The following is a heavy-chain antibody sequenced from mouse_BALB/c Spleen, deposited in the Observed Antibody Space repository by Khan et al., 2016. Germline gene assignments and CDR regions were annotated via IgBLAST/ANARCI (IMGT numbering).Heavy chain of an antibody. J-gene: IGHJ4*01. CDR3: AIFYYGSSYYYYAMDV. CDR2: ISYDGSN. V-gene: IGHV3-6*02. Sequence: EVQLQEPGPGLVKPSQSLSLTCSVTGYSIASGYYWNWIRQFPGNKLEWMGHISYDGSNNYNPSLKNRISINRDPSTNPFFLNLNSVTTEDTATDYCAIFYYGSSYYYYAMDVWGQGTSVTVYS. CDR1: GYSIASGYY. D-gene: IGHD1-1*01.